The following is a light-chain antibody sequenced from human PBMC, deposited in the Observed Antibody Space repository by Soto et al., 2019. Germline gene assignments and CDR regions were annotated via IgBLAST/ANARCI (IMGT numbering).Light chain of an antibody. J-gene: IGLJ1*01. CDR2: EGS. CDR3: CSYASSSTYV. V-gene: IGLV2-23*01. Sequence: QSARTQPASVSGSPGQSITISCTGTSSDVGNYNLVSWYQHDPGKAPKLLIYEGSKRPSGVSDRFSGSKSGNTASLTISGLQAEDEADYYCCSYASSSTYVFGNGTKVTVL. CDR1: SSDVGNYNL.